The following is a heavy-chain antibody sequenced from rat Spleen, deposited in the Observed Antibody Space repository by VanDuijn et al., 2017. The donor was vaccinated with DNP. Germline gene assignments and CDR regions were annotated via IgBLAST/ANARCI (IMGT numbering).Heavy chain of an antibody. CDR1: GFTFRDYY. D-gene: IGHD1-2*01. CDR3: ARLYDD. CDR2: ISSDGITT. Sequence: EVQLVESGGGLVQPERSLKLPCAASGFTFRDYYMAWVRQAPTEGLEWVAYISSDGITTYYGDSVKGRFTISRDNAISTLYLQMSSLRSEDMATYYCARLYDDWGQGVMVTVSS. V-gene: IGHV5-22*01. J-gene: IGHJ2*01.